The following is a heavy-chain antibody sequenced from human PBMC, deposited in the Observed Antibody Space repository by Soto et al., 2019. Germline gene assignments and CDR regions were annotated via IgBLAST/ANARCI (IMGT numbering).Heavy chain of an antibody. Sequence: EVQLVESGGGLVQPGGSLRLSCAASGFTFSSYWMSWVRQAPGKGLEWVANIKQDGSEKYYVDSVKGRFTISRDNAKNSLYLQMNSLRAEDTAVYYCARERPHYYGSGSYYGLGFDYWCQGTLVTVSS. CDR1: GFTFSSYW. CDR2: IKQDGSEK. J-gene: IGHJ4*02. CDR3: ARERPHYYGSGSYYGLGFDY. D-gene: IGHD3-10*01. V-gene: IGHV3-7*01.